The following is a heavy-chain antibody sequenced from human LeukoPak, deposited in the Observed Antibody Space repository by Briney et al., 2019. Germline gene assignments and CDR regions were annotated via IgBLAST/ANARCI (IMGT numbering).Heavy chain of an antibody. J-gene: IGHJ4*02. Sequence: PGGSLRLSCAASGFTFSSYGMHWVRQAPGKGLEWVAVISYDGSNKYYADSVKGRFTISRDSSKNTLYLQMNSLRAEDTAVYYCAKDHYGSGSYYPYFDYWAREPWSPSPQ. V-gene: IGHV3-30*18. CDR2: ISYDGSNK. CDR1: GFTFSSYG. D-gene: IGHD3-10*01. CDR3: AKDHYGSGSYYPYFDY.